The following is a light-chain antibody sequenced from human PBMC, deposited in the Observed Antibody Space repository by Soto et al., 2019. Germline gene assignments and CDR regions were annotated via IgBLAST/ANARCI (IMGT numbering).Light chain of an antibody. Sequence: QSVLTQPPSASGSPGQSVTISCTGTSSDVGGYNYVSWYQQHPGKAPKLMIYEVTKRPSGVPDRFSGSKSGNTASLTVSGLLAEDQADYYCAYYAGSNKVFGTGTKVTVL. J-gene: IGLJ1*01. CDR3: AYYAGSNKV. CDR2: EVT. CDR1: SSDVGGYNY. V-gene: IGLV2-8*01.